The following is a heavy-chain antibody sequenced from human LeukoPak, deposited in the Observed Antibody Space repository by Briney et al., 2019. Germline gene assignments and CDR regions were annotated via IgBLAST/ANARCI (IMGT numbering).Heavy chain of an antibody. CDR3: ARDPGRQLLPQDY. D-gene: IGHD2-15*01. CDR2: INAGNGNT. V-gene: IGHV1-3*01. J-gene: IGHJ4*02. CDR1: GDTFTSYA. Sequence: ASLKVSCKASGDTFTSYAMHWVRQAPGQRLEWMGWINAGNGNTKYSQKFQGRVTITRDTSASTAYMELSSLRSEDTAVYYCARDPGRQLLPQDYWGQGTLVTVSS.